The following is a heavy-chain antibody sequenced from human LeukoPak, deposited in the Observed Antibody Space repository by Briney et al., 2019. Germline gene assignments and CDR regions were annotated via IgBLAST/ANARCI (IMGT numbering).Heavy chain of an antibody. D-gene: IGHD5-24*01. V-gene: IGHV3-66*02. Sequence: PGGSLRHSCAASGFTVSSNYMSWVRQAPGKGLEWVSVIYSGGSTYYADSVKGRFTISRDNSKNTLYLQMDSLRAEDTAVYYCARDGVEMATITQSQRLKIYYYYYMDVWGKGTTVTVSS. CDR1: GFTVSSNY. J-gene: IGHJ6*03. CDR3: ARDGVEMATITQSQRLKIYYYYYMDV. CDR2: IYSGGST.